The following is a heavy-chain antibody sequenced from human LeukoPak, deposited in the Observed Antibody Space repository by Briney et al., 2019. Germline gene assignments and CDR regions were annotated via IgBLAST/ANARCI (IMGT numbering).Heavy chain of an antibody. V-gene: IGHV3-48*03. D-gene: IGHD3-22*01. Sequence: GGSLRLSRAASGFTFSSYEMNWVRQAPGKGLEWVSYINSSGYTMYYADSVKGRFTISRDNAKNSLYLQMNSLRAEDTAVYYCATLGDDTNGYGDYWGQGTLVTVSP. CDR1: GFTFSSYE. J-gene: IGHJ4*02. CDR2: INSSGYTM. CDR3: ATLGDDTNGYGDY.